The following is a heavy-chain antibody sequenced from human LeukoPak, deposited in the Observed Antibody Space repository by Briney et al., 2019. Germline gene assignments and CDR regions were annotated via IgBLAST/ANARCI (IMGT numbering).Heavy chain of an antibody. D-gene: IGHD1-26*01. CDR1: GFTFSSYS. CDR2: ISSSSSYI. CDR3: ARVVGATKGSLFDY. Sequence: PGGSLRLSCAASGFTFSSYSMNWVRQAPGKGLEWVSSISSSSSYIYYADSVKGRFTISRDNAKNSLYLQMSSLRAEDTAVYYCARVVGATKGSLFDYWGQGTLVTVSS. J-gene: IGHJ4*02. V-gene: IGHV3-21*01.